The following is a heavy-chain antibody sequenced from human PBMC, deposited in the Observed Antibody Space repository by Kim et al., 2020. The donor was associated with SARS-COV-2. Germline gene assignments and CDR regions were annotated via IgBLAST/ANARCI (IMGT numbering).Heavy chain of an antibody. CDR3: ARNRDDYIWGSYRYLWFDP. D-gene: IGHD3-16*02. V-gene: IGHV3-11*06. Sequence: KGRFTISRDNAKNSLYQQMNSLRAEDTAVYYCARNRDDYIWGSYRYLWFDPWGQGTLVTVSS. J-gene: IGHJ5*02.